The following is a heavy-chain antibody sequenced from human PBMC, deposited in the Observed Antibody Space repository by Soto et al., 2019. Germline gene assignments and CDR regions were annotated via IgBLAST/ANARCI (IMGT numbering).Heavy chain of an antibody. CDR2: ISYTGST. V-gene: IGHV4-59*01. CDR1: GGSISNYH. CDR3: ARVAADAYWSGYDDY. Sequence: TLSLTCSVSGGSISNYHWSWIRQPPGKGLEWIGYISYTGSTNYSPSLKSRVTMLLATSKKQFSLKLSSVTAADTAVYYCARVAADAYWSGYDDYWGQGTLVTVSS. J-gene: IGHJ4*02. D-gene: IGHD3-3*01.